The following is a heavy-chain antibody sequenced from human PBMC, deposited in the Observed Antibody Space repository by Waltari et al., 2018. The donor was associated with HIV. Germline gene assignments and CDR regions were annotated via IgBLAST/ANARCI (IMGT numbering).Heavy chain of an antibody. CDR3: AGGRGGYSYEDYYYYGMDV. Sequence: QVQLVQSGAEVKKPGSSVKVSCKASGGTFSSYTISWVRHDPGHGLEWMGRIIPILGIANYAQNFQGRVTITADKSTSTAYMELSSLRSEDTAVYYCAGGRGGYSYEDYYYYGMDVWGQGTTVTVSS. V-gene: IGHV1-69*02. J-gene: IGHJ6*02. CDR1: GGTFSSYT. D-gene: IGHD5-18*01. CDR2: IIPILGIA.